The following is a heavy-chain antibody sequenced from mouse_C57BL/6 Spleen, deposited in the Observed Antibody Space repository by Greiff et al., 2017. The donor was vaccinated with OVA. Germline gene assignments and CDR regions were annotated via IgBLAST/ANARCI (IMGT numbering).Heavy chain of an antibody. V-gene: IGHV1-50*01. J-gene: IGHJ3*01. CDR3: ARGAGTYAWFAY. D-gene: IGHD4-1*01. CDR2: IDPSDSYT. Sequence: QVQLQQPGAELVKPGASVKLSCKASGYTFTSYWMQWVKQRPGQGLEWIGEIDPSDSYTTYNQKFKGKATLTVDTSSSTAYMQLSSLTSEDSAVYYCARGAGTYAWFAYWGQGTLVTVSA. CDR1: GYTFTSYW.